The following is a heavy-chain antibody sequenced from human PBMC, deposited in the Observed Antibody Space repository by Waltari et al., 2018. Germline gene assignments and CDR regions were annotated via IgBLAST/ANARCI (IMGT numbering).Heavy chain of an antibody. CDR2: TYYSVSA. CDR1: GDSITHRGYY. Sequence: QLQMQESGPGLVKPSETLSLTCTVSGDSITHRGYYWGWIRQPPGKGLGWTGSTYYSVSAYYPPSLKRRVTISVNTSKNQFSLELTSLPPADTAVYYCARQGVSSRSFDYWGQGSLVTFSS. D-gene: IGHD2-8*01. CDR3: ARQGVSSRSFDY. V-gene: IGHV4-39*01. J-gene: IGHJ4*02.